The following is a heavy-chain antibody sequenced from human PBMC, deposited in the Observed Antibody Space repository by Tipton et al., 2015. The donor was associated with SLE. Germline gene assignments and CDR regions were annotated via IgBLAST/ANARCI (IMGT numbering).Heavy chain of an antibody. CDR2: ISGDSSYI. V-gene: IGHV3-21*01. CDR3: VREGGGPYGGNFDY. J-gene: IGHJ4*02. CDR1: GFTFSSYT. D-gene: IGHD4-23*01. Sequence: SGFTFSSYTMNWVRQAPGKGLEWVSSISGDSSYIFYADSLKGRFTISRDNAKNSLYLQMNSLGAEDTAVYFCVREGGGPYGGNFDYWGQGTLVTVSS.